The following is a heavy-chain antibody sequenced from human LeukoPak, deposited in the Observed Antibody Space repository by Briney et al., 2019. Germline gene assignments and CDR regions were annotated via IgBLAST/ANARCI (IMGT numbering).Heavy chain of an antibody. Sequence: ASVKVSCKVFGYTLTELSMHWVRQAPGQGLEWMGRINPNSGGTNYAQKFQGRVTMTRDTSISTAYMELSRLRSDDTAVYYCARGPGDGYNYYFDYWGQGTLVTVSS. CDR2: INPNSGGT. D-gene: IGHD5-24*01. V-gene: IGHV1-2*06. CDR3: ARGPGDGYNYYFDY. CDR1: GYTLTELS. J-gene: IGHJ4*02.